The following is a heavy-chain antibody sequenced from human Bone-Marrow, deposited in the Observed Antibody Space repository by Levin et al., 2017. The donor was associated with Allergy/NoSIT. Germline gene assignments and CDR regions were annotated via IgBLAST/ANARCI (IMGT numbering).Heavy chain of an antibody. V-gene: IGHV3-53*01. CDR3: ARVAIVILPATKSFDL. D-gene: IGHD2-2*01. CDR2: IYSSGST. Sequence: GESLKISCAASGFTVSSYYMTWVRQAPGKGLQWVSVIYSSGSTYYADSVKGRFTISRDNAKNTLYLQMNGLTAEDTAIYYCARVAIVILPATKSFDLWGQGTMVTVSS. CDR1: GFTVSSYY. J-gene: IGHJ3*01.